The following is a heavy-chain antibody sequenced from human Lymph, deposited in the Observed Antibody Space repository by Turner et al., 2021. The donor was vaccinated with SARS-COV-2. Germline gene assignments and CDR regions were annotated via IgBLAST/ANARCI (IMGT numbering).Heavy chain of an antibody. CDR1: VFTFSSHC. J-gene: IGHJ4*02. V-gene: IGHV3-33*01. CDR2: IWYDGSNK. D-gene: IGHD1-26*01. CDR3: AREGVVGATSGLDY. Sequence: QVQLVESGGGVVHPGRSLRLSCAASVFTFSSHCMHWVRQAPGKGLEWVAVIWYDGSNKYHADSVKGRFTISRDNSKNTLYLQMNSLRAEDTAVYYCAREGVVGATSGLDYWGQGTLVTVSS.